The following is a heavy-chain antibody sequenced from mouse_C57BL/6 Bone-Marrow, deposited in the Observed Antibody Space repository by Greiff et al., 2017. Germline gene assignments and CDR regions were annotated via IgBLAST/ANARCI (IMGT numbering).Heavy chain of an antibody. Sequence: QVHVKQSGPELVKPGASVKLSCKASGYTFTSYDINWVKQRPGQGLEWIGWIYPRDGSTKYNEKFKGKATLTVDTSSRTAYMELHSLTSEASAVYFCARLEFDGSSGDWYFDVWGTGTTVTVSS. D-gene: IGHD1-1*01. V-gene: IGHV1-85*01. CDR2: IYPRDGST. J-gene: IGHJ1*03. CDR1: GYTFTSYD. CDR3: ARLEFDGSSGDWYFDV.